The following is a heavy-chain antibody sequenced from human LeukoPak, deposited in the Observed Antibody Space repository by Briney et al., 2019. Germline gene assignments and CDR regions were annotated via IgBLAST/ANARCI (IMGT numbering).Heavy chain of an antibody. J-gene: IGHJ4*02. CDR3: ARRSVGYYFDY. Sequence: GGSLRLSCAASGFTFSSYAMHWVRQAPVKGLEWVAVISYDGSNKYYADSVKGRFTISRDNSKNTLYLQMNSLRAEDTAVYYCARRSVGYYFDYWGQGTLVTVSS. CDR1: GFTFSSYA. V-gene: IGHV3-30*04. CDR2: ISYDGSNK. D-gene: IGHD5-12*01.